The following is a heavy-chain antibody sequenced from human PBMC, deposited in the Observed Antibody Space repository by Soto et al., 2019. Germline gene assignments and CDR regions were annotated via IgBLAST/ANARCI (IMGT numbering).Heavy chain of an antibody. CDR2: IYWDDDK. Sequence: QITLKESGPTLVKPTQTLTLTCTFSGFSLSTTGVGVGWIRQPPGKALGWLAFIYWDDDKRYSPYLKSRLTITKVTTKNQVVVTMTNVDPLDTGTYFCAHRRVGRELDYWGQGPLVTVSS. J-gene: IGHJ4*02. CDR3: AHRRVGRELDY. V-gene: IGHV2-5*02. D-gene: IGHD3-3*01. CDR1: GFSLSTTGVG.